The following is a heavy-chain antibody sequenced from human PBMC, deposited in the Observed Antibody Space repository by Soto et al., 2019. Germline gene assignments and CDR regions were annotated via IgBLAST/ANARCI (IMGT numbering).Heavy chain of an antibody. J-gene: IGHJ6*03. V-gene: IGHV3-23*01. CDR2: ISSSGASK. CDR3: ARAYSSSWYAHYYYYMDV. Sequence: PGGSLRLSCAASGFTFSNYPMNWVRQAPGKGLEWVSTISSSGASKYYADSVKGRFTISRDNSKNSLYLQMNSLRAEDTAVYYCARAYSSSWYAHYYYYMDVWGKGTTVTVSS. CDR1: GFTFSNYP. D-gene: IGHD6-13*01.